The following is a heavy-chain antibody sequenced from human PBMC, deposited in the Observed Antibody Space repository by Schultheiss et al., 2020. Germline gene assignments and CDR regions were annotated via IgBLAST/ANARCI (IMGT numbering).Heavy chain of an antibody. D-gene: IGHD2-2*03. CDR3: ARSPRALDIVVVPAADYYGMDV. Sequence: SETLSLTCAVYGGSFRGYYWSWIRQPPGKGLEWIGEINHSGSTNYNPSLKSRVTISVDTSKNQFSLKLSSVTAADTAVYYCARSPRALDIVVVPAADYYGMDVWGQGTTVTVSS. CDR2: INHSGST. CDR1: GGSFRGYY. J-gene: IGHJ6*02. V-gene: IGHV4-34*01.